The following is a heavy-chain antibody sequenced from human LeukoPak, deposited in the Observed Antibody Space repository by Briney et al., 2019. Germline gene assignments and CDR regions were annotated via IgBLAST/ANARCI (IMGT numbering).Heavy chain of an antibody. CDR2: INPNSGGT. CDR3: ARVAGSGSYPRPIASFDP. J-gene: IGHJ5*02. D-gene: IGHD3-10*01. Sequence: ASVKVPCKASGYTFTGYYMHWVRQAPGQGLEWMGWINPNSGGTNYAQKFQGRVTMTRDTSISTAYMELSRLRSDDTAVYYCARVAGSGSYPRPIASFDPWGQGTLVTVSS. V-gene: IGHV1-2*02. CDR1: GYTFTGYY.